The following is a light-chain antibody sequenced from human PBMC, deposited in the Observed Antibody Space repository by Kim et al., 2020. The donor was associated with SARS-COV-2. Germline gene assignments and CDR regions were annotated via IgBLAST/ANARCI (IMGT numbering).Light chain of an antibody. J-gene: IGKJ5*01. CDR3: QQYGSSLIT. V-gene: IGKV3-20*01. Sequence: SPGKRATHSCRASQSVSSSYLAWYQQKPGQAPRLLIYGASSRATGIPDRFSGSGSGTDFTLTISRLEPEDFAVYYCQQYGSSLITFGQGTRLEIK. CDR1: QSVSSSY. CDR2: GAS.